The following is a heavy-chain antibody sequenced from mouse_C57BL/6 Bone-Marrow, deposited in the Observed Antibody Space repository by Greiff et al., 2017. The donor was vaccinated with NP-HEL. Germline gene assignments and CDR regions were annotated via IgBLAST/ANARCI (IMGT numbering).Heavy chain of an antibody. J-gene: IGHJ3*01. CDR2: ISSGGSYT. CDR3: ARLWLRFFFAY. D-gene: IGHD2-2*01. Sequence: DVKLVESGGDLVKPGGSLKLSCAASGFTFSSYGMSWVRQTPDKRLEWVATISSGGSYTYYPDSVKGRFTISRDNAKNTLYLQMSSLKSEDTAMYYCARLWLRFFFAYWGQGTLVTVSA. CDR1: GFTFSSYG. V-gene: IGHV5-6*02.